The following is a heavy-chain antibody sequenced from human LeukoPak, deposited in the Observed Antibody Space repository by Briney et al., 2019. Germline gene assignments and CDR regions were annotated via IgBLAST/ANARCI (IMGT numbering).Heavy chain of an antibody. CDR3: ASLGGTYVY. CDR1: DGSITNYY. D-gene: IGHD1-26*01. CDR2: IYYSGNT. Sequence: PSETLSLTCTVSDGSITNYYWSWMRQPPGRGLEWIGYIYYSGNTNYNPSLKGRVTISIDKSKNQVPLRLRSVSAADTDVYYCASLGGTYVYWGEGILVTVSS. J-gene: IGHJ4*02. V-gene: IGHV4-59*08.